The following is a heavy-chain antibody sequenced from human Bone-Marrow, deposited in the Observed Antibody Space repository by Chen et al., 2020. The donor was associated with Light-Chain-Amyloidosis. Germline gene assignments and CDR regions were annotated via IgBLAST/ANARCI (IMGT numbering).Heavy chain of an antibody. CDR1: SGSISSDNYY. V-gene: IGHV4-39*01. Sequence: QLQLQESGPGLVKTSETLSLTCTVSSGSISSDNYYWGWIRQPPGQGLEWIGSIYFRGDTYYRPSLRSRVTISVETSKNQFSLILNYMTAADTAVYYCVRQRRGIGWLPVYWGQGTLVTVSS. CDR2: IYFRGDT. J-gene: IGHJ4*02. D-gene: IGHD3-9*01. CDR3: VRQRRGIGWLPVY.